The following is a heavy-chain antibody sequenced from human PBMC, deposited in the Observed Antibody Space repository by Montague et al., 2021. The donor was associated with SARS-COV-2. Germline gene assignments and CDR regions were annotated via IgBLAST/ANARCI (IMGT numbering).Heavy chain of an antibody. CDR2: IYYSGSS. D-gene: IGHD5-24*01. V-gene: IGHV4-31*03. CDR1: GGSISSGSYY. CDR3: ARDPPGPDGAFDL. Sequence: TLSLTCTVSGGSISSGSYYWSWIRQHPGKGLEWIGYIYYSGSSYYNPSLKGRVTISVDTSKNQFSLRLSSVTAADTAVYYCARDPPGPDGAFDLWGQGAMIIVSP. J-gene: IGHJ3*01.